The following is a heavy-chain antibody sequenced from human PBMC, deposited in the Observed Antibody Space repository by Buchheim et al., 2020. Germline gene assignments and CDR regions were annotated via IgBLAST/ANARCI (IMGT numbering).Heavy chain of an antibody. V-gene: IGHV4-31*03. J-gene: IGHJ2*01. Sequence: QVQLQESGPGLVKPSQTLSFTCTVSGGSISSGGYYWSWIRQHPGKGLEWIGYIYYSGSTYYNPSLKSRVTISVDTSKNQFSLKLSSVTAADTAVYYCARETRKVRAPLWYFDLWGRGTL. D-gene: IGHD3-10*01. CDR1: GGSISSGGYY. CDR3: ARETRKVRAPLWYFDL. CDR2: IYYSGST.